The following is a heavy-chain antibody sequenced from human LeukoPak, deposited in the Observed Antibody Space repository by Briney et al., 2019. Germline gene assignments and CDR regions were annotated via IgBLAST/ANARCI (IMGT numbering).Heavy chain of an antibody. V-gene: IGHV4-61*01. CDR3: ASYGLGGFDY. CDR2: IYYSGST. Sequence: SETLSLTCTVSGGSVSSGSYYWSWIRQPPGKGLEWIGYIYYSGSTNYNPSLKSRVTISVGTSKNQFSLELSSVTAADTAVYYCASYGLGGFDYWGQGTLVTVSS. J-gene: IGHJ4*02. D-gene: IGHD3-16*01. CDR1: GGSVSSGSYY.